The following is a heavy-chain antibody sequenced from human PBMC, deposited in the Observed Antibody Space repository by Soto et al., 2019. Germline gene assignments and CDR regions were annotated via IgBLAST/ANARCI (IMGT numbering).Heavy chain of an antibody. Sequence: GGSLRLSCAASGFTFSSYAMSWVRQAPGKGLEWVSAISGSGGSTYYADSVKGRFAISRDNSKNTLYLQMNSLRAEDTAVYYCAREVGSRLRNWFDPWGQGTLVTVSS. D-gene: IGHD2-2*01. CDR1: GFTFSSYA. CDR3: AREVGSRLRNWFDP. V-gene: IGHV3-23*01. J-gene: IGHJ5*02. CDR2: ISGSGGST.